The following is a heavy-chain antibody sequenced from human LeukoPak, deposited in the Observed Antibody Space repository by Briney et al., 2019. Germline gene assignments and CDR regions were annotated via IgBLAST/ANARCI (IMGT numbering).Heavy chain of an antibody. Sequence: PGGSLRLSCAASGFTFSSYAMSWVRQAPGKGREWVSFISNRGTYIYYADSVKGRFTISRDNAKNSLYLQMNSLRADDTAVYYCAKSAASYGYKFGYWAQGTLVIVSS. J-gene: IGHJ4*02. CDR2: ISNRGTYI. D-gene: IGHD5-18*01. V-gene: IGHV3-21*01. CDR3: AKSAASYGYKFGY. CDR1: GFTFSSYA.